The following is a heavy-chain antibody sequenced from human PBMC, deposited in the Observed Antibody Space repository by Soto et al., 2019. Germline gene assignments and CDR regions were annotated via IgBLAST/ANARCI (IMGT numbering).Heavy chain of an antibody. V-gene: IGHV3-48*03. D-gene: IGHD3-3*01. Sequence: VGSLRLSCAASGFTFSSYEMNWVRQAPGKGLEWVSYISSSGSTIYYADSVKGRFTISRDNAKNSLYLQMNSLRAEDTAVYYCARAIFNGMDVWGQGTTVTVSS. CDR2: ISSSGSTI. J-gene: IGHJ6*02. CDR1: GFTFSSYE. CDR3: ARAIFNGMDV.